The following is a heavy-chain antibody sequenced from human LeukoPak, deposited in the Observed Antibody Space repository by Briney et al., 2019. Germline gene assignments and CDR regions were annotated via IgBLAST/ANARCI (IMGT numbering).Heavy chain of an antibody. D-gene: IGHD3-10*01. J-gene: IGHJ6*02. Sequence: GGSLRLSCAASGFTFRSYSMAWVRLAPGKGLEWVSVIRGGADDTSYADSVKGRFTISRDNSKNTLFLQMDGLRVEDTAVYYCAKGILAMVRGVIGSHYYYGMDVWGQGTTVTVSS. CDR2: IRGGADDT. V-gene: IGHV3-23*01. CDR1: GFTFRSYS. CDR3: AKGILAMVRGVIGSHYYYGMDV.